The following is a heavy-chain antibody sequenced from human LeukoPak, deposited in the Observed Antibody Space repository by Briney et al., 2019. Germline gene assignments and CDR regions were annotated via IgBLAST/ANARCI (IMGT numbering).Heavy chain of an antibody. V-gene: IGHV3-30*03. Sequence: GRSLRLSCAASGFTFSSYGMHWVRQAPGKGLEWVAVISYDGSNKYYADSVKGRFTISRDNSKNTLYLQMNSLRAEDTAVYYCATAYYYDSSGYSHWGQGTLVTVSS. J-gene: IGHJ4*02. CDR2: ISYDGSNK. CDR1: GFTFSSYG. CDR3: ATAYYYDSSGYSH. D-gene: IGHD3-22*01.